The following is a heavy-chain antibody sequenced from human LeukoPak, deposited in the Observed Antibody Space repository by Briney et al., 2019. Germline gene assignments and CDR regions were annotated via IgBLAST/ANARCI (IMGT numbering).Heavy chain of an antibody. J-gene: IGHJ4*02. CDR3: AKYGGSGWVIDN. CDR1: GGSISSYY. CDR2: IYYTGAT. D-gene: IGHD6-19*01. V-gene: IGHV4-59*08. Sequence: SETLSLTCTVSGGSISSYYWTWIRQPPGKGLEWIGYIYYTGATSYNPSLKSRVTISVDTSKNQFSLKVTSVTTADTAVYHCAKYGGSGWVIDNWGQGTLVTVSS.